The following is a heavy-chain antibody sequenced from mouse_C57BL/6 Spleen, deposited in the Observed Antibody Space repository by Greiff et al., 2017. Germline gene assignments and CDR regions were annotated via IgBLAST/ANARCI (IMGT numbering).Heavy chain of an antibody. CDR2: ISSGSSTI. Sequence: DVTLVESGGGLVKPGGSLKLSCAASGFTFSDYGMHWVRQAPEKGLEWVAYISSGSSTIYYADTVKGRFTISRDNAKNTLFLQMTSLRSEDTAMYYCARWTAQATAYWGQGTLVTVSA. CDR1: GFTFSDYG. D-gene: IGHD3-2*02. J-gene: IGHJ3*01. V-gene: IGHV5-17*01. CDR3: ARWTAQATAY.